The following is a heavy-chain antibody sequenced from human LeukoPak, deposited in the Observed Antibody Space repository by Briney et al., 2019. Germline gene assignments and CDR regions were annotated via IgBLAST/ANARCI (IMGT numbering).Heavy chain of an antibody. V-gene: IGHV3-48*01. CDR1: GFTFSSYS. J-gene: IGHJ3*02. D-gene: IGHD3-22*01. Sequence: GGSLRLSCEASGFTFSSYSMNWVRQAPGKGLEWVSYISFSSATIHYADSVKGRFTISRDNAKNSLYLQMNSLRAEDTAVYYCAKVAYYNDSSGYYLDAFDIWGQGTMVTVSS. CDR2: ISFSSATI. CDR3: AKVAYYNDSSGYYLDAFDI.